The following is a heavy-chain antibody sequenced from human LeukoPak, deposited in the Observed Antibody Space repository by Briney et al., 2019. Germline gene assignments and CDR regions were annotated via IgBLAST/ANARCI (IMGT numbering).Heavy chain of an antibody. V-gene: IGHV5-51*01. Sequence: GESLKISFKGSGYSFSSYWIGWVRQMPGKGREWMGIIYPGDSDTRYSPSFQGQVTISADKSISTAYLQWSSLKASDTAMYYCARRAPLSGESLDNWGQGTLVTVSS. CDR1: GYSFSSYW. D-gene: IGHD4-17*01. CDR2: IYPGDSDT. CDR3: ARRAPLSGESLDN. J-gene: IGHJ4*02.